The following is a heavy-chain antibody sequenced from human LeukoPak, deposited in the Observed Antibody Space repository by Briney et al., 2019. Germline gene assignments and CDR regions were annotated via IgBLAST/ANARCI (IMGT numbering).Heavy chain of an antibody. CDR3: TNWLDY. CDR2: IRSKANSYAT. Sequence: PGGSLTLSWAPAGFTFSGSAMHWVRQPAGKGREWVGRIRSKANSYATAYAASVKGRFTISRDDSKNTAYLQMNSLKTEDTAVYYCTNWLDYWGQGTLVTVSS. CDR1: GFTFSGSA. V-gene: IGHV3-73*01. D-gene: IGHD3-9*01. J-gene: IGHJ4*02.